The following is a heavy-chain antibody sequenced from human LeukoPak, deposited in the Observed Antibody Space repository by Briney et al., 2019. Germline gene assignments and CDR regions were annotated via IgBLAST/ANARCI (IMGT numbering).Heavy chain of an antibody. V-gene: IGHV3-48*01. CDR3: ASLTRGGVIDY. J-gene: IGHJ4*02. CDR1: GFTFSSYS. Sequence: GGSLRLSCAASGFTFSSYSMNWVRQAPGKGLEWVSYISSSSSTIYYADSVKGRFTISRDNAKNSLYLQMNSLRAEDTAVYYCASLTRGGVIDYWGQGTLVTVSS. CDR2: ISSSSSTI. D-gene: IGHD2-8*02.